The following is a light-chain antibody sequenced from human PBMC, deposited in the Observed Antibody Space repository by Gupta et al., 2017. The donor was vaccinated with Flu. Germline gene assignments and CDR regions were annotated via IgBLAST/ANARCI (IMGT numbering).Light chain of an antibody. Sequence: SSVVGGYKYVSWYQHHPGKAPQLILFHVSKRPSGISSRFSGSKSDDTASLTISGLQAEDEADYYCSSYSSSTNLVAFGGGTKLTV. CDR1: SSVVGGYKY. J-gene: IGLJ2*01. CDR2: HVS. CDR3: SSYSSSTNLVA. V-gene: IGLV2-14*03.